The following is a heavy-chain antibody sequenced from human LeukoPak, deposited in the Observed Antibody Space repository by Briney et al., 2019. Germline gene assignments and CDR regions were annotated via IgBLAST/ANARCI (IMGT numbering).Heavy chain of an antibody. D-gene: IGHD2-2*01. CDR1: GGSISSYY. V-gene: IGHV4-4*07. Sequence: PAETLSLTCTVSGGSISSYYWSWIRQPAGKGLEWIGRIYTSGSTNYNPSLKSRVTMSVDTSKNQFSLKLSSVTAADTAVYYCARVMAWSTSNYYYYMDVWGKGTTGTVS. CDR2: IYTSGST. J-gene: IGHJ6*03. CDR3: ARVMAWSTSNYYYYMDV.